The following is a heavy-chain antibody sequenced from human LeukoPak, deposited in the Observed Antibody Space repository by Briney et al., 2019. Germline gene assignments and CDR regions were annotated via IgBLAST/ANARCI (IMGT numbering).Heavy chain of an antibody. CDR1: GFSVSRNY. CDR2: IDSGGST. D-gene: IGHD3-16*01. V-gene: IGHV3-53*04. Sequence: GGSLRLSCAAAGFSVSRNYMSWVRQAPGKGLEWVSVIDSGGSTYHADSVKGRFTISRHNSKNTVYLQMNSLKTEDTAVYYCARAQGSSAYYCDHWGQGALVTPSS. J-gene: IGHJ4*02. CDR3: ARAQGSSAYYCDH.